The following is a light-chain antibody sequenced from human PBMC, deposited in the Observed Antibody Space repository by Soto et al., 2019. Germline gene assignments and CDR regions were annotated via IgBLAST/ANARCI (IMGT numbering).Light chain of an antibody. Sequence: PGATATLSCRASQSVSSNLAWYQQKPGQAPRLLIYGASTRATDIPARFSGSGSGTEFTLTISSLQSEDFAVYYCQQNNNFWTFGQGTKVEIK. J-gene: IGKJ1*01. CDR3: QQNNNFWT. CDR2: GAS. V-gene: IGKV3-15*01. CDR1: QSVSSN.